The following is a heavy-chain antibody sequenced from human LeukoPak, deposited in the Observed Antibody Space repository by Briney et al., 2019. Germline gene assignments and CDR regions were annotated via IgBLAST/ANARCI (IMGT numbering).Heavy chain of an antibody. Sequence: GGSLRLSCVASGFIFSSYEMTWVRQAPGEGLEWVSYISSSGTAKYYPDSVKGRFTISRDNAKNSLYLQMNSLRAEDTAVYYCARVRTYGEHQFDPRGQGTLVTVSS. CDR2: ISSSGTAK. J-gene: IGHJ5*02. CDR3: ARVRTYGEHQFDP. V-gene: IGHV3-48*03. CDR1: GFIFSSYE. D-gene: IGHD4-17*01.